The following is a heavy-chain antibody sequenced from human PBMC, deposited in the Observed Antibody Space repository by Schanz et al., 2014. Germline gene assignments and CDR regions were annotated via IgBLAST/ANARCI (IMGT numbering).Heavy chain of an antibody. CDR1: GYTFTSYG. J-gene: IGHJ6*02. CDR3: ARAKRFGDMDV. D-gene: IGHD3-10*01. V-gene: IGHV1-18*01. CDR2: ISPYNGNT. Sequence: QILLVQPGPEVKKPGASVKVSCKASGYTFTSYGISWVRQAPGQGLEWMGWISPYNGNTNYAQKLQGRVTMTADTSTSTAYMDLRSLRSDDTAVYYCARAKRFGDMDVWGQGTTVIVSS.